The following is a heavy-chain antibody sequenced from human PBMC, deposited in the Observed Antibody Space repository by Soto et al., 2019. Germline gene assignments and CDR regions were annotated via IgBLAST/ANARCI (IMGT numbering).Heavy chain of an antibody. CDR3: ARRSSSWYFDY. J-gene: IGHJ4*02. V-gene: IGHV3-23*01. CDR1: GFTFSSYA. D-gene: IGHD6-13*01. Sequence: EVQLLESGGGLVQPGGSLRLSCAASGFTFSSYAMNWVRQAPGKGLEWVSVISGSDGSTYYADSVKGRFTISRDNSKNTLNLQMTSLRAEGPAVYYCARRSSSWYFDYWGQGTLVTVSS. CDR2: ISGSDGST.